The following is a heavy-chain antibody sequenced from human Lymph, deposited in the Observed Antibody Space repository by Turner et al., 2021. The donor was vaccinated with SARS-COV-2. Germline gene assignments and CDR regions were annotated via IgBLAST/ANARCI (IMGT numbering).Heavy chain of an antibody. J-gene: IGHJ4*02. Sequence: EVQLVESGGGWVQPGGSLRLSCAASGFTVSSSYMSWVLQAPGKGLEWVSVIYSGGSTYCADSVKGRFTISRDNSKNTLYLKMNSLRAEDTAVYYCARAWGRYSYGFDYWGQGTLVTVSS. D-gene: IGHD5-18*01. V-gene: IGHV3-66*01. CDR2: IYSGGST. CDR1: GFTVSSSY. CDR3: ARAWGRYSYGFDY.